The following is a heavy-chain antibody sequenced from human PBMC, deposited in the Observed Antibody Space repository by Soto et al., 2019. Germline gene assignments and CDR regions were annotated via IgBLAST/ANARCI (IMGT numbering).Heavy chain of an antibody. J-gene: IGHJ6*02. CDR2: ISHDGSEK. V-gene: IGHV3-30-3*01. CDR1: RFTFSSYA. CDR3: ARAAAYFSHYYSAMDV. D-gene: IGHD6-13*01. Sequence: QVQLVESGGGVVQPGKSLRLSCAASRFTFSSYAMDWVRQAPGKGLEWVAVISHDGSEKYYGDSVKGRFTISRDNPKNTVYLQMNSLRPEDTAVYYCARAAAYFSHYYSAMDVWGQGTAVTVSS.